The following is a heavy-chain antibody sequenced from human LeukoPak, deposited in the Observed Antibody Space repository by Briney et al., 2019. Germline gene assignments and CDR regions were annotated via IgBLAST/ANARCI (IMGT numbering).Heavy chain of an antibody. D-gene: IGHD2-2*01. Sequence: SETLSLTCTVSGGSISSYYWSWIRQPAGKGLEWIGRIYTSGSTNYNPSLKSRVTMSVDTSKNQFSLKLSSVTAADTAVYYCARERCSSTSCYYFDYWGQGTLVTVSS. CDR3: ARERCSSTSCYYFDY. CDR1: GGSISSYY. CDR2: IYTSGST. J-gene: IGHJ4*02. V-gene: IGHV4-4*07.